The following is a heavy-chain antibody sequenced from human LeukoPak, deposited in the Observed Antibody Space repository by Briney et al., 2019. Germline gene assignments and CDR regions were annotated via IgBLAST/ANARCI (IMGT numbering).Heavy chain of an antibody. CDR2: IYYSGST. V-gene: IGHV4-31*03. CDR3: AREGGGPGIAAAGDFYYYYYGMDV. J-gene: IGHJ6*04. Sequence: PSQTLSLTCTVSGGSISSGGYYWSWIRQHPGKGLEWIGYIYYSGSTHYNPSLKSRVTISVDTSKNQFSLKLSSVTAADTAVYYCAREGGGPGIAAAGDFYYYYYGMDVWGKGTTVTVSS. CDR1: GGSISSGGYY. D-gene: IGHD6-13*01.